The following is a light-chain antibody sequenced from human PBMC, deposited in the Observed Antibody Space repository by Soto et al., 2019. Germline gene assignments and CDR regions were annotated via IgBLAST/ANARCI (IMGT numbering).Light chain of an antibody. CDR1: ESIRTW. J-gene: IGKJ1*01. CDR3: QQYNNYPRT. Sequence: DIKMTQSPSTLSATIGDRVTISCQASESIRTWLAWYQHKPGKAPKFLIYDASSLESGVPSRFSGSGSGTEFTLTISNLQPDDFATYFCQQYNNYPRTFGQGTMV. V-gene: IGKV1-5*01. CDR2: DAS.